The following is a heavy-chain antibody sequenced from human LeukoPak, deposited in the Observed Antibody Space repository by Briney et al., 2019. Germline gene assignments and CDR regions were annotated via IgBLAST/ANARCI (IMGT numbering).Heavy chain of an antibody. J-gene: IGHJ4*02. CDR2: ISTSGDST. CDR1: GFTFSNYA. V-gene: IGHV3-23*01. D-gene: IGHD1-26*01. CDR3: ARGRGSPYYFDC. Sequence: GESLRLSCAASGFTFSNYAMTWVRQAPGKGLEWVSSISTSGDSTAYAASVKGRFTISRDNSKNTMCLQLNSLRAEDTAVYYCARGRGSPYYFDCWGQGTLVTVSS.